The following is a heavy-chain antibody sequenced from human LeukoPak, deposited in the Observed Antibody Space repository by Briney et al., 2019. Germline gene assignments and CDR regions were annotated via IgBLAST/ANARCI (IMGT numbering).Heavy chain of an antibody. CDR2: INSDGSSP. CDR3: ASYFNDFWSGYRDY. J-gene: IGHJ4*02. V-gene: IGHV3-74*01. Sequence: GGSLRLSCAASGFTFSFYWMHWARQAPGKGLVWVSRINSDGSSPSYTDSVKGRFTISRDNAKNTLFLQMNSLRAEDTAVYYCASYFNDFWSGYRDYWGQGTLVTVSS. CDR1: GFTFSFYW. D-gene: IGHD3-3*01.